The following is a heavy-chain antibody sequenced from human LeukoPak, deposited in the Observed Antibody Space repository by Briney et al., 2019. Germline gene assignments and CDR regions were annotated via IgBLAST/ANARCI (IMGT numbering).Heavy chain of an antibody. CDR2: INAYSGDT. V-gene: IGHV1-18*01. D-gene: IGHD2-2*01. CDR3: ARDGLSYTSPNNWFDR. CDR1: GYPFTSYY. J-gene: IGHJ5*02. Sequence: ASVKVSCKASGYPFTSYYINWVRQAPGQGLEWMGWINAYSGDTNYAQNLQGRVTMTTDTSTDTAYMELRSLRSDDTAVYYCARDGLSYTSPNNWFDRWGQGTLVTVSS.